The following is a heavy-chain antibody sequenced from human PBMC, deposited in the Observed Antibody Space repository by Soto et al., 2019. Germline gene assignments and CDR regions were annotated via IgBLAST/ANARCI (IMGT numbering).Heavy chain of an antibody. J-gene: IGHJ4*02. CDR1: GYTFTSYD. V-gene: IGHV1-18*01. Sequence: ASVKVSCKASGYTFTSYDINWVRQATGQGLEWMGWISPYSGKTDYAQKPQGRVTMTRDTSTSTAYMELRSLISDDTAVYYCARGRYGDYWGQGALVTVSS. CDR3: ARGRYGDY. D-gene: IGHD1-1*01. CDR2: ISPYSGKT.